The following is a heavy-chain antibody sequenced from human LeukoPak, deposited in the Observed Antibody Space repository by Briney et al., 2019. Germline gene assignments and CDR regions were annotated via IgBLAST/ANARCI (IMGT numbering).Heavy chain of an antibody. CDR3: AREPLRYFDWFLYAFDI. Sequence: SETLSLTCTVSGGSISSSSYYWGWIRQPPGKGLEWIGSIYHSGSTYYNPSLKSRVTISVDTSKNQSSLKLSSVTAADTAVYYCAREPLRYFDWFLYAFDIWGQGTMVTVSS. V-gene: IGHV4-39*07. CDR1: GGSISSSSYY. J-gene: IGHJ3*02. CDR2: IYHSGST. D-gene: IGHD3-9*01.